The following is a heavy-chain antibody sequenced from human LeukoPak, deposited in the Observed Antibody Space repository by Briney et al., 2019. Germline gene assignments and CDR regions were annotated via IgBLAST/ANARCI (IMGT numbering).Heavy chain of an antibody. D-gene: IGHD2/OR15-2a*01. J-gene: IGHJ4*02. Sequence: PSETLSLTCTVSGGSISSSTDYWGWIRQPPGKGLEWIGTIYYSGPTYYNPSLKRRVIISVDTSKNRYSLNGSAVTADDTAVYFCARQHGNSGLYGPFDYWGQGTLVTVSS. CDR3: ARQHGNSGLYGPFDY. V-gene: IGHV4-39*01. CDR1: GGSISSSTDY. CDR2: IYYSGPT.